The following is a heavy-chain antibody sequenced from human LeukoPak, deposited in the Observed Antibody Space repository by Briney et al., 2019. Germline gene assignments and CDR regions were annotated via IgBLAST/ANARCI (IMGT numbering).Heavy chain of an antibody. Sequence: KPGGSLGLSCTASGFTFSSYSMNWVRQAPGEGLEWVSSIGGSSSSIYYADSVKGRFTISRDNAKNSLYLQMSSLRAEDTAVYYCTREHSEAFDIWGQGTMVTVSS. V-gene: IGHV3-21*01. J-gene: IGHJ3*02. CDR3: TREHSEAFDI. CDR2: IGGSSSSI. D-gene: IGHD2-15*01. CDR1: GFTFSSYS.